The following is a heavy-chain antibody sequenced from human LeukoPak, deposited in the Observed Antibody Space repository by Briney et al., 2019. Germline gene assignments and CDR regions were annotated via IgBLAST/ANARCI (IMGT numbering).Heavy chain of an antibody. J-gene: IGHJ6*01. CDR1: GFTFSSYS. D-gene: IGHD3-10*01. CDR2: ISSSSNTI. Sequence: GGSLRLSCADSGFTFSSYSMNWVRQAPGKGLEWVSYISSSSNTIYYADSVKGRFTISRDNSKNTLYLQMDSLRGEDTAVYYCARDLRSNSGNAYYGMDVWGQGTTVTVSS. CDR3: ARDLRSNSGNAYYGMDV. V-gene: IGHV3-48*01.